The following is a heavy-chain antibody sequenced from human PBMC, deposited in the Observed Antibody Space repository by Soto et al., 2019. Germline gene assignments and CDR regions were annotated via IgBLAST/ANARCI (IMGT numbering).Heavy chain of an antibody. J-gene: IGHJ4*02. CDR2: IYHSGST. V-gene: IGHV4-30-2*05. CDR3: ARQVATTYCFDY. D-gene: IGHD5-12*01. Sequence: PSETLSLTCAVSGGSISSGGYSWSWIRQPPGKGLEWIGYIYHSGSTYYNPSLKSRVTISVDTSKNQFSLQLNSVTPEDTAVYYCARQVATTYCFDYWGQGTLVNVSS. CDR1: GGSISSGGYS.